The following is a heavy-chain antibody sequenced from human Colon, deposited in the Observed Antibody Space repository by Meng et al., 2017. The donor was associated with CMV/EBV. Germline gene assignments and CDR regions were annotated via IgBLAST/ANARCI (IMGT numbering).Heavy chain of an antibody. D-gene: IGHD3-10*01. Sequence: GGSLRLSCVGSGFTFSDYEMNWVRQAPGKGLEWVALMAYDEKKKYYADSVQGRFTMSKDMSEKTVYLEMNSLRPEDTGVYYCARPRGTYYYGSGMDVWGQGTTVTVSS. CDR3: ARPRGTYYYGSGMDV. V-gene: IGHV3-30*04. J-gene: IGHJ6*02. CDR2: MAYDEKKK. CDR1: GFTFSDYE.